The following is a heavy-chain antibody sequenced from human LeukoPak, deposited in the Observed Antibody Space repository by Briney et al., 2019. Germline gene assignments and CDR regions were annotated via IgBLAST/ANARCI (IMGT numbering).Heavy chain of an antibody. D-gene: IGHD4-17*01. J-gene: IGHJ4*02. CDR1: GFIFDEYG. V-gene: IGHV3-21*01. Sequence: PGGSLRLSCAASGFIFDEYGMNWVRQAPGKGLEWVSSISSSSSYIYYADSVKGRFTISRDNAKNSLYLQMNSLRAEGTAVYYCAKAVGGDTYSFDCWGQGTLVTVSS. CDR3: AKAVGGDTYSFDC. CDR2: ISSSSSYI.